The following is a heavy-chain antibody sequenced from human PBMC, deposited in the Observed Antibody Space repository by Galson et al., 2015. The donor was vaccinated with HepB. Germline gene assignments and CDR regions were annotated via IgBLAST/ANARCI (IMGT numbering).Heavy chain of an antibody. CDR1: GYSSSTYW. J-gene: IGHJ4*02. V-gene: IGHV5-10-1*01. CDR2: IAPSDSYT. D-gene: IGHD3-16*01. CDR3: ASFDGPPSAPIAAMIGGGMDD. Sequence: QSGAEVKKPGESLRISCKGSGYSSSTYWIHWVRQMPGKGLAWMGRIAPSDSYTNYSPSFQGHVTISADKSINTAYLQWSSLKASDTAIYYCASFDGPPSAPIAAMIGGGMDDWGQGTLVTVSS.